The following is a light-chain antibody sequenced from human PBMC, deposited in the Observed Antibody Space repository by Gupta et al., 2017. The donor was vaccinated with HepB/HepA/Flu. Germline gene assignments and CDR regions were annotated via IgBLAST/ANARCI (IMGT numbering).Light chain of an antibody. Sequence: DIQMTQSPSSLSPSIGDRVTITCRANQSISNFLNWYQQIPGKAPKVLIYAASSLQSGVPTRFSGSGSGTDFTLTISRLHPEDFATYFCQQSYRIPMTFGQGTXVEV. J-gene: IGKJ1*01. CDR3: QQSYRIPMT. V-gene: IGKV1-39*01. CDR1: QSISNF. CDR2: AAS.